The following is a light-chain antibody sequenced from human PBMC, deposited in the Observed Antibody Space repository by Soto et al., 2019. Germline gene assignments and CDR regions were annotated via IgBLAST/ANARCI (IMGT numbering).Light chain of an antibody. CDR3: SSYTSSSTLVV. J-gene: IGLJ2*01. Sequence: QSVLTQPASVSGSPGQSITISCTGTSSDVGGYNYVSWYQQHPGKATKLMIYEVSNRPSGVSNRFSGSKSGNTASLTLSGLQAEDEADYYCSSYTSSSTLVVFGGGTKLTVL. CDR2: EVS. CDR1: SSDVGGYNY. V-gene: IGLV2-14*01.